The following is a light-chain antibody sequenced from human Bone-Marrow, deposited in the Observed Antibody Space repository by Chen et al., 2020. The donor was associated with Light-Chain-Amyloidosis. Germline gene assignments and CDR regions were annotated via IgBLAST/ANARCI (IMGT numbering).Light chain of an antibody. CDR2: GAS. CDR1: QSVSSN. CDR3: QQRSNWLSLT. J-gene: IGKJ4*01. Sequence: EIVMTQSPATLSVSPGERATLSCRASQSVSSNLAWYQHKPGQAPRLLIYGASTRATGIPARFSGSGSGTDFTLTISSLEPEDFAVYYCQQRSNWLSLTFGGGTKVEIK. V-gene: IGKV3-15*01.